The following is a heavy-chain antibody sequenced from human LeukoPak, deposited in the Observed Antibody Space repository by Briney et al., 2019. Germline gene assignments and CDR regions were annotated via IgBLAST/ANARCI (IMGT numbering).Heavy chain of an antibody. Sequence: PGGSLRLSCAASGFTFSSYAMSWVRQAPGKGLEWVSAISGSGGSTYYADSVKGRFTISRDNSKNTLYLQMNSLRADDTAMYYCARWGGTRQYYFDYWGQGTLATVSS. D-gene: IGHD3-16*01. CDR3: ARWGGTRQYYFDY. V-gene: IGHV3-23*01. CDR2: ISGSGGST. J-gene: IGHJ4*02. CDR1: GFTFSSYA.